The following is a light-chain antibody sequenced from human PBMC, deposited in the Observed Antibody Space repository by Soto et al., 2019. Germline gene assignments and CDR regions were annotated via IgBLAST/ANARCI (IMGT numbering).Light chain of an antibody. CDR1: SSDVGSYNL. V-gene: IGLV2-23*01. CDR2: EGS. Sequence: QSALTQPDSVSGSPGQSITISCTGTSSDVGSYNLVSWYQQHPGKAPKLMIYEGSKRPSGVSNRFSGSKSGNTASLTISGLQAEVEADYYCCSYAAKVVFGGGTKLTVL. J-gene: IGLJ2*01. CDR3: CSYAAKVV.